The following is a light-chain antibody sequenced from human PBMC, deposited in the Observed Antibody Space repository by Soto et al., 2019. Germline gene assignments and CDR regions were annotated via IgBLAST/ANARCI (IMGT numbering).Light chain of an antibody. J-gene: IGKJ4*01. CDR1: QGIRNG. CDR3: LQQNSYPLT. V-gene: IGKV1-17*01. Sequence: DIPMTQSPSSLSASVGDRVTITCRASQGIRNGLGWYQQKPGKAPKRLIYAASSLQGGVPSRFSGSGSGTEFTLSISSLQPEDFATYYCLQQNSYPLTFGGGTKVEIK. CDR2: AAS.